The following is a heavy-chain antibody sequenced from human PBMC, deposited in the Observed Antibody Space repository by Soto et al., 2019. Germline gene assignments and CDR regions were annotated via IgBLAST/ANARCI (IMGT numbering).Heavy chain of an antibody. CDR3: AKDHEGYCSTTSCLYRNAFHV. D-gene: IGHD2-2*01. CDR1: GFTFRSYG. V-gene: IGHV3-30*18. J-gene: IGHJ3*01. Sequence: AGGSLRLSCSASGFTFRSYGMHWVRQTPGRGLDWVALISYDGSNKNYADSVKGRFTISRDNSKNTLYLQMNSLRAEDTAVYYCAKDHEGYCSTTSCLYRNAFHVWGQGTMVTVSS. CDR2: ISYDGSNK.